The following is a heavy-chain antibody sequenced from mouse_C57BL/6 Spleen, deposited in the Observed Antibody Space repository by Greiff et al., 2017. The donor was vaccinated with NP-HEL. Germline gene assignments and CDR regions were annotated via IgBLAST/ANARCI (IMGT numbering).Heavy chain of an antibody. J-gene: IGHJ2*01. CDR2: IYPGDGDT. Sequence: VMLVESGPELVKPGASVKISCKASGYAFSSSWMNWVKQRPGKGLEWIGRIYPGDGDTNYNGKFKGKATLTADKSSSTAYMQLSSLTSEDSAVYFCARSFITTVVAPGYWGQGTTLTVSS. CDR3: ARSFITTVVAPGY. D-gene: IGHD1-1*01. V-gene: IGHV1-82*01. CDR1: GYAFSSSW.